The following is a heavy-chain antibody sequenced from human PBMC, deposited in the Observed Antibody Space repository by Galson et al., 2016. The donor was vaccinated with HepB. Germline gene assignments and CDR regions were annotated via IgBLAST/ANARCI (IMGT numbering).Heavy chain of an antibody. CDR3: ARSYYGTSGYYPVVDY. CDR1: GYTFTNYA. J-gene: IGHJ4*02. D-gene: IGHD3-22*01. CDR2: INAYNGNT. V-gene: IGHV1-18*01. Sequence: SVKVSCKASGYTFTNYAITWVRQAPGQGLEWMGWINAYNGNTNYTQKLQGRVTITTDTSTNTAYVELRSLRSDDTAVFFCARSYYGTSGYYPVVDYWGQGTLVTVSS.